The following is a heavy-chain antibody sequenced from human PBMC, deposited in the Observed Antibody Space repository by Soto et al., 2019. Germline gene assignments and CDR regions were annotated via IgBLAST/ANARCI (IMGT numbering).Heavy chain of an antibody. J-gene: IGHJ4*02. CDR3: AKGGVYDILTGYYQYYFDY. CDR2: ISGSGGST. Sequence: EVQLLESGGGLVQPGGSLRLSCAASGFTFSSYAMSWVRQAPGKGLEWVSAISGSGGSTYYADSVTGRFTISRDNTENTRYLQMNSLRAEDTAVYYCAKGGVYDILTGYYQYYFDYWGQGTLVAVSS. CDR1: GFTFSSYA. V-gene: IGHV3-23*01. D-gene: IGHD3-9*01.